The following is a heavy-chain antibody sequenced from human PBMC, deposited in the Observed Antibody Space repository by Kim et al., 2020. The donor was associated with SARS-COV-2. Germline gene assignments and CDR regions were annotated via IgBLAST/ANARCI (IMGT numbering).Heavy chain of an antibody. D-gene: IGHD3-10*01. V-gene: IGHV4-34*01. Sequence: SETLSLTCAVYGGSFSGYYWSWIRQPPGKGLEWIGEINHSGSTNYNPSLKSRVTISVDTSKNQFSLKLSSVTAADTAVYYCARGEQGTLWFGEGGGYYYYGMDVWGQGTTVTVSS. CDR1: GGSFSGYY. J-gene: IGHJ6*02. CDR3: ARGEQGTLWFGEGGGYYYYGMDV. CDR2: INHSGST.